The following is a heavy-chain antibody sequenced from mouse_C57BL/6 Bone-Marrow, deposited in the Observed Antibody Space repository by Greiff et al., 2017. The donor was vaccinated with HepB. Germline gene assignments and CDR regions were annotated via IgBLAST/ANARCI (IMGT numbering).Heavy chain of an antibody. J-gene: IGHJ1*03. V-gene: IGHV1-82*01. CDR3: ASLYYSNYVRYFDV. CDR2: IYPGDGDT. D-gene: IGHD2-5*01. Sequence: MKPGASVKISCKASGYAFSSSWMNWVKQRPGKGLEWIGRIYPGDGDTNYNGKFKGKATLTADKSSSTAYMQLSSLTSEDSAVYFCASLYYSNYVRYFDVWGTGTTVTVSS. CDR1: GYAFSSSW.